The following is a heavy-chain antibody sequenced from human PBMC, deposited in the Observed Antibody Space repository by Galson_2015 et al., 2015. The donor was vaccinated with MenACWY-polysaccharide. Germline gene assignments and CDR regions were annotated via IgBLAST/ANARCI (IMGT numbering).Heavy chain of an antibody. CDR3: AKDSTDFWSVAGRFDH. D-gene: IGHD3-3*01. Sequence: SLRLSCAASGFTFTSYAMSWVRQAPGKGLEWVSAIRSSGTNTYYADSVKGRFTISRGNSKNTLYLQMNSLRADDTAVYYCAKDSTDFWSVAGRFDHWGQGTLVTVSS. CDR1: GFTFTSYA. CDR2: IRSSGTNT. V-gene: IGHV3-23*01. J-gene: IGHJ5*02.